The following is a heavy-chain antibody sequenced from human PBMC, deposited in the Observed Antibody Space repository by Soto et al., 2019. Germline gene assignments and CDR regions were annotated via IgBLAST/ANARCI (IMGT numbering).Heavy chain of an antibody. D-gene: IGHD6-6*01. Sequence: SETLSLTCTVSGGAISSYYWSLIRQPPGKGLEWIGYIYYSGSTNYNPSLKSRVTISVDKSKNQFSLKLSSVTAADTAVYYCARDLRIAARPEQLYYDYGMDVWGQGTTVTVSS. CDR1: GGAISSYY. J-gene: IGHJ6*02. CDR3: ARDLRIAARPEQLYYDYGMDV. CDR2: IYYSGST. V-gene: IGHV4-59*01.